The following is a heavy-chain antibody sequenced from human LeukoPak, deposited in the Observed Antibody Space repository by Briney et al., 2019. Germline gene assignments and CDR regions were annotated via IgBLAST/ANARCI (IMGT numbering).Heavy chain of an antibody. D-gene: IGHD1-1*01. J-gene: IGHJ2*01. Sequence: PSETLSLTCTVSGGSISSYYWSWIRQPPGKGLEWIGYIYYSGSTNYNPSLKSRVTISVDTSKNQFSLKLSSVTVADTAVYYCARRGYPGAYWYFDLWGRGTLVTVSS. CDR2: IYYSGST. CDR3: ARRGYPGAYWYFDL. V-gene: IGHV4-59*08. CDR1: GGSISSYY.